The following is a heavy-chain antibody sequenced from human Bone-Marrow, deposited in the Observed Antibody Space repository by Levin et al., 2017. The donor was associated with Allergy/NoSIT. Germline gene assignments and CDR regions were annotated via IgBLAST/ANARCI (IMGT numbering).Heavy chain of an antibody. CDR2: IKNDGSAK. D-gene: IGHD2/OR15-2a*01. J-gene: IGHJ4*02. CDR3: ATEDYFRLDY. V-gene: IGHV3-7*01. CDR1: GFTFSNYY. Sequence: GGSLRLSCEVSGFTFSNYYMSWVHQAPGKGLEWVAKIKNDGSAKTYADSVRGRFTISRDNSKNSLFLQMNSLRAEDTAIYYCATEDYFRLDYWGQGTLVTVSS.